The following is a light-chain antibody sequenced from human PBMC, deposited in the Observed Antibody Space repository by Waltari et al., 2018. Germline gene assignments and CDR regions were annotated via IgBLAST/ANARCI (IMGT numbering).Light chain of an antibody. J-gene: IGLJ3*02. V-gene: IGLV3-27*01. CDR2: KDS. CDR1: VLAKKY. CDR3: YSAADNLWV. Sequence: SYELTQPSSVSVSPGQTARITCSGDVLAKKYARWFQQKPGQAPVLVIDKDSERPSGIPERVSGSSSGTTVTLTISGAQVEDEADYYCYSAADNLWVFGGGTKLTVL.